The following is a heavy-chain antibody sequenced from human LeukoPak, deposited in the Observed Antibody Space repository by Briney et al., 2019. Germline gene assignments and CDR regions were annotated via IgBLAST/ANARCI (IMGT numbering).Heavy chain of an antibody. V-gene: IGHV1-69*13. J-gene: IGHJ5*02. CDR2: IIPIFGTA. Sequence: GASVKVSCKASGGTFSSYAISWVRQAPGQGLEWMGGIIPIFGTANCAQKFQGRVTITADESTSTAYMELSSLRSEDTAVYYCARDHQPPGIAVAPYNWFDPWGQGTLVTVSS. D-gene: IGHD6-19*01. CDR1: GGTFSSYA. CDR3: ARDHQPPGIAVAPYNWFDP.